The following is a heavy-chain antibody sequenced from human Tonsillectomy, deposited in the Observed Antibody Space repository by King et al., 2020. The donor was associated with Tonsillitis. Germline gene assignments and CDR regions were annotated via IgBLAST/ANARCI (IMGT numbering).Heavy chain of an antibody. Sequence: QLQESGPGLVKPSETLSLTCTVSGGSISSSSYYWGWIRQPPGKGLEWIGSIYYSGSTYYNPSLKSRVTISVDTSKNQFSLKLSSVTAADTAVYYCAGNYYDSSGSYWYFDLWGRGTLVTVSS. V-gene: IGHV4-39*01. J-gene: IGHJ2*01. CDR2: IYYSGST. D-gene: IGHD3-22*01. CDR1: GGSISSSSYY. CDR3: AGNYYDSSGSYWYFDL.